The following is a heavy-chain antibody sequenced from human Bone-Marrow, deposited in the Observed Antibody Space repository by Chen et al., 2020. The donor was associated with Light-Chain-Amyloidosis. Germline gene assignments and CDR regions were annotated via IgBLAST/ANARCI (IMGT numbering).Heavy chain of an antibody. Sequence: QVQLQESGPGLVKPSQTLSLTCTVSGGPISSGGYYWSWIRQHPGKGLEWIGYSYYSGSTYYNPSLRSRGTISVDTSKNQFSLKLSSVTAAETAVYYCARGRVAGTLRNLEKYFQDWGQGTLVTVSS. D-gene: IGHD6-19*01. V-gene: IGHV4-31*03. J-gene: IGHJ1*01. CDR2: SYYSGST. CDR1: GGPISSGGYY. CDR3: ARGRVAGTLRNLEKYFQD.